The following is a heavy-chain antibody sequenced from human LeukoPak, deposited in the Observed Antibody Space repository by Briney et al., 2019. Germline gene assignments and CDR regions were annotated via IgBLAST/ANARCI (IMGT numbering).Heavy chain of an antibody. CDR3: ARGRYYGSGSYNY. CDR1: GGSFSGYY. Sequence: SETLSLTCAIYGGSFSGYYWSWIRQPPGKGLEWIGEINHSGSTNYNPSLKSRVTISVDTSKNQFSLKLSSVTAADTAVYYCARGRYYGSGSYNYWGQGTLVTVSS. D-gene: IGHD3-10*01. V-gene: IGHV4-34*01. J-gene: IGHJ4*02. CDR2: INHSGST.